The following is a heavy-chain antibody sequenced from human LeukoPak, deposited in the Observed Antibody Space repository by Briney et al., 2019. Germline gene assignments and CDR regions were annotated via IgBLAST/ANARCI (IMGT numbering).Heavy chain of an antibody. J-gene: IGHJ4*02. CDR3: ARGGEGYCSSTSCYAFDY. D-gene: IGHD2-2*01. CDR1: GGSTSSGGYY. Sequence: PSQTLSLTCTVSGGSTSSGGYYWSWIRQHPGKGLEWIGYIYYSGSTYYNPSLKSRVTISVDTSKNQFPLKLSSVTAADTAVYYCARGGEGYCSSTSCYAFDYWGQGTLVTVSS. CDR2: IYYSGST. V-gene: IGHV4-31*03.